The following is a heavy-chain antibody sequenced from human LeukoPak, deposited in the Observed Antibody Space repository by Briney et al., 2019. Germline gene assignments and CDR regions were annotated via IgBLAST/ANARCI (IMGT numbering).Heavy chain of an antibody. Sequence: ASVKVSCKASGYTFTDYYGHWIRQAPRQPLERMGWINPSSGGTNYTQKFPPRNTLTRNTSNSTAHMYLSRLRSDATAVYYCARNDIAVTIFVVVINGLGSHENGMDVWGQGIAVTVAS. D-gene: IGHD3-3*01. CDR3: ARNDIAVTIFVVVINGLGSHENGMDV. V-gene: IGHV1-2*02. J-gene: IGHJ6*02. CDR1: GYTFTDYY. CDR2: INPSSGGT.